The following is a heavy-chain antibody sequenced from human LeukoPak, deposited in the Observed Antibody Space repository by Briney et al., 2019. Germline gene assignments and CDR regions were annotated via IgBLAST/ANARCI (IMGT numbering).Heavy chain of an antibody. V-gene: IGHV4-34*01. D-gene: IGHD2-2*01. Sequence: SETLSLTCAVYGGSSSGSYWSWIRQPPGKGLEWIGEIDYSGSTYYNPSLKSRVTISVDTSKNQFSLKLTSVTAADTAVYYCARHQSYYYDYYMDVWGKGTTVTISS. J-gene: IGHJ6*03. CDR2: IDYSGST. CDR1: GGSSSGSY. CDR3: ARHQSYYYDYYMDV.